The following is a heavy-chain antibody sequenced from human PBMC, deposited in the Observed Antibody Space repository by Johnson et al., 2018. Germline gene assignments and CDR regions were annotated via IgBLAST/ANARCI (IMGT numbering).Heavy chain of an antibody. V-gene: IGHV3-23*04. CDR2: ISGSGGAT. Sequence: VQLVESGGGLVQPGGSLRLSCGASGFTFNNYALTWVRQAPGKGLEWVSGISGSGGATFYAKSVKGRFTISRDNSKNSLYLQMKSRRAEDTALYYCAKDEGGSNAGYFQHWGQGTLVIVSS. J-gene: IGHJ1*01. D-gene: IGHD2-8*01. CDR3: AKDEGGSNAGYFQH. CDR1: GFTFNNYA.